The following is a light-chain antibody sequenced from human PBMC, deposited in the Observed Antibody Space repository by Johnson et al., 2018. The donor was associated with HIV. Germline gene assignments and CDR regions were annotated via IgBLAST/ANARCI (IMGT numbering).Light chain of an antibody. V-gene: IGLV1-51*01. J-gene: IGLJ1*01. CDR3: GTWDSSLSAGCYV. CDR1: SSNIGNNR. CDR2: DNN. Sequence: QSVLTQPPSVSAAPGQKVTISCSGSSSNIGNNRVSWYQQLPGTAPKLLIYDNNKRPSGIPDRFSGSKSGTSATLGITGLQTGDEADYYCGTWDSSLSAGCYVFGTGTKVTVL.